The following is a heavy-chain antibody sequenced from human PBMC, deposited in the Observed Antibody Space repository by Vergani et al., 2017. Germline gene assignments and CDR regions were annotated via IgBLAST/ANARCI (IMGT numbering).Heavy chain of an antibody. Sequence: QVQLVQSGAEVKKSGASVKVSCKASGDTFSDYYIHWVRQAPGQGLEWMAWINPNTGGTNYAQKFQGRVTMTRDTSISTAYMALSRLTSDDTAVYYCARELAAVSYYYGMDVWGQGTTVTVSS. D-gene: IGHD6-13*01. J-gene: IGHJ6*02. CDR2: INPNTGGT. CDR3: ARELAAVSYYYGMDV. V-gene: IGHV1-2*02. CDR1: GDTFSDYY.